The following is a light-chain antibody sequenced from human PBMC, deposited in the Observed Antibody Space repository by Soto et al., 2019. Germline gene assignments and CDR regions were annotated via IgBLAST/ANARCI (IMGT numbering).Light chain of an antibody. CDR2: EVS. Sequence: DVVMTQTPLSLSVAPGQRASISCKSSHSLLHITGETFLFWYLQKPGQSPQILIYEVSTRVSGVPDRFSGSGSGTDLKLEISRVETDDVGIYYCMQSTQLPPTFGQGTRLEIK. CDR1: HSLLHITGETF. J-gene: IGKJ5*01. CDR3: MQSTQLPPT. V-gene: IGKV2D-29*02.